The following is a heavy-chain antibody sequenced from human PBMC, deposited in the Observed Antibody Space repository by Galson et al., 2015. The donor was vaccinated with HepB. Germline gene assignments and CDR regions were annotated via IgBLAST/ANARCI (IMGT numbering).Heavy chain of an antibody. D-gene: IGHD2-2*02. CDR2: ISYDGSNK. CDR1: GFTFSSYA. CDR3: ARDLGAIRGGAGGHIDY. Sequence: SLRLSCAASGFTFSSYAMHWVRQAPGKGLEWVAVISYDGSNKYYADSVKGRFTISRDNSKNTLYLQMNSLRAEDTAVYYCARDLGAIRGGAGGHIDYWGQGTLVTVSS. J-gene: IGHJ4*02. V-gene: IGHV3-30*04.